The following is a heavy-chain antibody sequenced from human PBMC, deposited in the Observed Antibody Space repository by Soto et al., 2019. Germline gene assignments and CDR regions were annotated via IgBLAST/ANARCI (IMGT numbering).Heavy chain of an antibody. CDR2: ISSSSSYT. J-gene: IGHJ4*02. D-gene: IGHD5-18*01. CDR3: ARGKNTAMVLAY. Sequence: QVQLVESGGGLVKPGGSLRLSCAASGFTFSDYYMSWIRQAPGKGLEWVSYISSSSSYTNYADSVKGRFTISRDNAKNSLYLQMNSLRAEDTAVYYCARGKNTAMVLAYWGQGTLVTVSS. V-gene: IGHV3-11*05. CDR1: GFTFSDYY.